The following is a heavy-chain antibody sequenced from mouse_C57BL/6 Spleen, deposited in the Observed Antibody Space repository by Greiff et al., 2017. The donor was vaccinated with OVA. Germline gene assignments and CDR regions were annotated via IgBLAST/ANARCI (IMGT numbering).Heavy chain of an antibody. V-gene: IGHV1-50*01. Sequence: VQLQQPGAELVKPGASVKLSCKASGYTFTSYWMQWVKQRPGQGLEWIGEIDPSDSYTNYNQKFKGKATLTVDTSSSTAYMQLSSLTSEDSAVYCCARNWDGPAWFAYWGQGTLVTVSA. CDR2: IDPSDSYT. J-gene: IGHJ3*01. D-gene: IGHD4-1*01. CDR1: GYTFTSYW. CDR3: ARNWDGPAWFAY.